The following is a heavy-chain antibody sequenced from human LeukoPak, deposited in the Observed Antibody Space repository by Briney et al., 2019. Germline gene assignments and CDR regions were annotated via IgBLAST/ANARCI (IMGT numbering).Heavy chain of an antibody. CDR1: GGSFSGYY. CDR3: ARENPSGYYNRPIDY. Sequence: SETLSLTCAVYGGSFSGYYWSWIRKPPGKGLEWIGDIYYSGSIKYNPSLKSRVTMSVDTSKNQFSLKLSSVTAADTAIYYCARENPSGYYNRPIDYWGQGTLVTVSS. CDR2: IYYSGSI. J-gene: IGHJ4*02. V-gene: IGHV4-59*01. D-gene: IGHD3-22*01.